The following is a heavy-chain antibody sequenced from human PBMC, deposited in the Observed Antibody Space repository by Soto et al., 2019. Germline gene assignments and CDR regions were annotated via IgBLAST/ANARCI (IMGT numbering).Heavy chain of an antibody. Sequence: AASVKVSCKASGYTFTSYAMHCVRQAPGQMLEWMGWINAGNGNTKYSQKFQGRVTITRDTSASTAYMELSSLRSEDTAVYYCARDRWLGTVGAPGHYWGQGTLVTVSS. D-gene: IGHD1-26*01. J-gene: IGHJ4*02. V-gene: IGHV1-3*01. CDR2: INAGNGNT. CDR3: ARDRWLGTVGAPGHY. CDR1: GYTFTSYA.